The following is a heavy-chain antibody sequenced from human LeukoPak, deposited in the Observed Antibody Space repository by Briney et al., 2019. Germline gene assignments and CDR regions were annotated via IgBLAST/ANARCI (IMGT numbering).Heavy chain of an antibody. CDR1: GFTFSNDA. V-gene: IGHV3-23*01. CDR3: AKYRRGGSYYAATLDI. D-gene: IGHD1-26*01. Sequence: PGGSLRLSCAASGFTFSNDAMRWVRQHPGKGLEWVSSVIDNGGNTYYADSVKGRFTISIDNFKNTLYLKMSGLRAEDPAVYYCAKYRRGGSYYAATLDIWGQGTMVTVSS. J-gene: IGHJ3*02. CDR2: VIDNGGNT.